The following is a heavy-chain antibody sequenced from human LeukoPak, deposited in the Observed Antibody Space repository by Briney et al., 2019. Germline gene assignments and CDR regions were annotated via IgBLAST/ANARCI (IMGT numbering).Heavy chain of an antibody. CDR3: AKVGDYDILTGYSYYFDY. D-gene: IGHD3-9*01. CDR2: ISGSGGST. CDR1: GFTFSSYA. V-gene: IGHV3-23*01. J-gene: IGHJ4*02. Sequence: PGGSLRLSCAASGFTFSSYAMSWVRQAPGKGLEWVSAISGSGGSTYYADSVKGRFTISRDNSKNTPYLQMNSLRAEDTAGYYCAKVGDYDILTGYSYYFDYWGQGTLVTVSS.